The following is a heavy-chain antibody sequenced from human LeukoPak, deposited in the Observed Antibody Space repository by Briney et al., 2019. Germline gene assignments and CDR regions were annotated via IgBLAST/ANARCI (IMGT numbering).Heavy chain of an antibody. J-gene: IGHJ4*02. Sequence: PGGSQRLSCAASGFTFSSYAMSWVRQAPGKGLEWVSAISGSGGSTYYADSVKGRFTISRDNSKNTLYLQMNSLRAEDTAVYYCAKDNGKLKHDYGDYWGQGTLVTVSS. D-gene: IGHD4-23*01. CDR2: ISGSGGST. CDR3: AKDNGKLKHDYGDY. V-gene: IGHV3-23*01. CDR1: GFTFSSYA.